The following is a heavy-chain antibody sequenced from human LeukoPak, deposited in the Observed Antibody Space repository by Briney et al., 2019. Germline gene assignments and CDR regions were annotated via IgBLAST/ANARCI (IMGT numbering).Heavy chain of an antibody. CDR1: GFTFSSYS. V-gene: IGHV3-21*04. J-gene: IGHJ3*02. D-gene: IGHD3-22*01. CDR2: ISSSSSYI. Sequence: GGSLRLSCAASGFTFSSYSMNWVRQAPGKGLEWVSSISSSSSYIYYADSVKGRFTISRDNAKNSLYLQMNSLRAEDTAVYYCASINYYDSSGYHRDDAFDIWGQGTMVTVSS. CDR3: ASINYYDSSGYHRDDAFDI.